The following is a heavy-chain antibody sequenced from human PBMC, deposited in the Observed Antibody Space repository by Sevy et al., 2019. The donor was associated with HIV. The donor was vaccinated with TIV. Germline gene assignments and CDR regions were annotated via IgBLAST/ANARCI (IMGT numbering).Heavy chain of an antibody. D-gene: IGHD2-2*01. Sequence: GGSLRLSCAGSGFTFSSYAMNWVRQAPGKGLEWVSAISGNGGSTFYADSVKGWFSISRDNSKNTLYLQMNSLRAEDMAIYYCAKDLLIVVGEGMDVWGQGTTVTVSS. CDR2: ISGNGGST. CDR3: AKDLLIVVGEGMDV. CDR1: GFTFSSYA. V-gene: IGHV3-23*01. J-gene: IGHJ6*02.